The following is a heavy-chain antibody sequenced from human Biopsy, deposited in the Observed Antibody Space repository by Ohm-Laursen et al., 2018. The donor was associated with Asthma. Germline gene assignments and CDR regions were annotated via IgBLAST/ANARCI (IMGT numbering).Heavy chain of an antibody. J-gene: IGHJ4*02. CDR3: ARKAGSCISRTCYSLDF. D-gene: IGHD2-2*01. CDR2: INSVFGTT. Sequence: SVKVSCNSLGGTFNTYVIGWVRQAPGQGLEWMGGINSVFGTTTYPQKFQDGVTVTADDSTSTVYMELSSPRSEDTAVYYCARKAGSCISRTCYSLDFWGQGTLVTVSS. V-gene: IGHV1-69*13. CDR1: GGTFNTYV.